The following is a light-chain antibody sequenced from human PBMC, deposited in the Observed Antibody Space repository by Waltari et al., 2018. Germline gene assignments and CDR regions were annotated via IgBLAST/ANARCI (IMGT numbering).Light chain of an antibody. CDR2: AAS. CDR1: QGITNY. CDR3: QQFHTFT. V-gene: IGKV1-9*01. J-gene: IGKJ3*01. Sequence: DIQLTQAPSFLSASVVDRVSIACRASQGITNYLAWYQQKPGKAPKLLIYAASTLQSGVPARFSGSGSGTDFTLTISSLQPEDFATYYCQQFHTFTFGPGTKVDIK.